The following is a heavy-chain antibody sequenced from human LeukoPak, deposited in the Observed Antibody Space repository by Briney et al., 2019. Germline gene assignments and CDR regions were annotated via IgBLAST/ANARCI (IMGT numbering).Heavy chain of an antibody. V-gene: IGHV3-20*04. D-gene: IGHD5-24*01. Sequence: GGSLRLSCAASRFTFSSYSMNWVRQAPGKGLEWVSGINWNGGSTGYADSVKGRFTISRDNAKNSLYLQMNSLRAEDTALYYCARGRDGYNSKDFDYWGQGTLVTVSS. J-gene: IGHJ4*02. CDR2: INWNGGST. CDR3: ARGRDGYNSKDFDY. CDR1: RFTFSSYS.